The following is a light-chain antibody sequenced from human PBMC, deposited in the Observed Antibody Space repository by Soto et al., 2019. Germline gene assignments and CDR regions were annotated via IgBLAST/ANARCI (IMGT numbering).Light chain of an antibody. V-gene: IGLV2-14*01. CDR3: NSYSSTTSDV. CDR2: DVS. Sequence: QSALTQPASVSGSPGQSITISCTGTSSDVGAYNYVSWYQQHPDKAPKLMIYDVSNRPSGVSNRFSGSKSGNTASLTISGLQAEDEADYYCNSYSSTTSDVFGTGTKLTVL. CDR1: SSDVGAYNY. J-gene: IGLJ1*01.